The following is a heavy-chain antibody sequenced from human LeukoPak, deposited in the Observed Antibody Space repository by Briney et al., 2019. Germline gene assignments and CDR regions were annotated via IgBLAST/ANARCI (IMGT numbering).Heavy chain of an antibody. CDR3: ARGRRYYYDSSGYFF. CDR2: INHSGST. Sequence: SETLSLTCAVYGGSFSGYYWSWIRQPPGKGLEWIGEINHSGSTNYNPSLKSRVTVSVDTSKNQFSLKLSSVTAADTAVYYCARGRRYYYDSSGYFFWGQGTLVTVSS. J-gene: IGHJ4*02. D-gene: IGHD3-22*01. CDR1: GGSFSGYY. V-gene: IGHV4-34*01.